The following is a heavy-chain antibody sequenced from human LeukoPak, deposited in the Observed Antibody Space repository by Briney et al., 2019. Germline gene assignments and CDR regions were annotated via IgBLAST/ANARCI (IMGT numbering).Heavy chain of an antibody. J-gene: IGHJ6*03. D-gene: IGHD3-3*01. CDR2: ISDSGVGT. CDR1: GFTFSSYG. CDR3: AKIGRSYDFWTGYYEEEVDYMDV. V-gene: IGHV3-23*01. Sequence: GGSLRLSCAASGFTFSSYGMNWVRQAPGEVLEWVSGISDSGVGTKHADSVKGRFTISRDNSKNTLYLQMNSLRAEDTAVYYCAKIGRSYDFWTGYYEEEVDYMDVWGKGTTVTVSS.